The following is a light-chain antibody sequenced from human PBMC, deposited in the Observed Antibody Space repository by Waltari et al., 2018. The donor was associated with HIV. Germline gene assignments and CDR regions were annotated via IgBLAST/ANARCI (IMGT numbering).Light chain of an antibody. J-gene: IGLJ1*01. V-gene: IGLV2-14*01. CDR2: EVS. CDR1: SSDVGGYDY. Sequence: QSALTQPASVSGSPGQSITISCTGTSSDVGGYDYVSWYQQHPGKAPKLMIYEVSSRPSVVSHRFSGSKSGNTASLTISGRQAEDEADYYCSSYTSRNTHVFGTGTKVTVL. CDR3: SSYTSRNTHV.